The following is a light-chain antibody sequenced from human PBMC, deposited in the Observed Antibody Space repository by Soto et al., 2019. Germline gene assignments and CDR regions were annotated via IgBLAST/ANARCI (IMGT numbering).Light chain of an antibody. CDR2: DAS. CDR3: QQYKSYWT. Sequence: DIQMTQSPSSLSTSVGDSVTITCWASQSISIYLNWYQQRPGKAPKLLISDASSLETGVPSRFSGSGSGTEFTLTIKSLKPDDFATYYCQQYKSYWTFGQGTKVDIK. V-gene: IGKV1-5*01. CDR1: QSISIY. J-gene: IGKJ1*01.